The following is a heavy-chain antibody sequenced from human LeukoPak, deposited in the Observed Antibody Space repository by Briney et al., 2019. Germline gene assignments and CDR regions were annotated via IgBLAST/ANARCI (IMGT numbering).Heavy chain of an antibody. V-gene: IGHV1-18*04. D-gene: IGHD5-24*01. Sequence: APVKVSCKASGYTFTSYGISWVRQAPGQGLEWMGWISTYNGNTNYAQKLQGRVTMTTDTSTSTAYMELRSLRSDDTAVYYCARMQKDEDYYYGMDVWGKGTTVTVSS. CDR1: GYTFTSYG. CDR3: ARMQKDEDYYYGMDV. CDR2: ISTYNGNT. J-gene: IGHJ6*04.